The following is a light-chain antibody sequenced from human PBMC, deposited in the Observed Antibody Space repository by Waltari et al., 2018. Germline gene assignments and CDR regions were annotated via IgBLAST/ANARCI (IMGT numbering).Light chain of an antibody. CDR3: NSYTSTSTLV. V-gene: IGLV2-14*01. Sequence: QSALTQPASVSGSPGQSITMSCTGTSNDVGGFNYVSWYQQRPGKVPKLIIYEVSRRPSGVSTRFSGSKSDNTASLTISGLLADDEADYFCNSYTSTSTLVFGGGTKLTVL. CDR2: EVS. CDR1: SNDVGGFNY. J-gene: IGLJ2*01.